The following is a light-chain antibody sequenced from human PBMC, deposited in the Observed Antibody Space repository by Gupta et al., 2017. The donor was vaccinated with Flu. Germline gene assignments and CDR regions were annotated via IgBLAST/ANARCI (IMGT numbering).Light chain of an antibody. CDR1: KLGDKY. Sequence: SYELTQPPSVSVSPGQTASITCSGDKLGDKYACWYQQKPGQSPVLVIYQDSKRPSGIPERFSGSNSGNTATLTISGTRAMDEADYYCQAWDSRVFGGGTKLTVL. J-gene: IGLJ2*01. CDR2: QDS. CDR3: QAWDSRV. V-gene: IGLV3-1*01.